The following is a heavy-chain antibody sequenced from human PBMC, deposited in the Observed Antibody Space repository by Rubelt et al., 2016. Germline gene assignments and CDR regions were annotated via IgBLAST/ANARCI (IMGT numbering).Heavy chain of an antibody. CDR2: IYYSGST. Sequence: QLQLQESGPGLVKPSETLSLTCTVSGGSISSSSYYWGWIRQPPGKGLEWIGSIYYSGSTYYNPSLKSRVTISVDTSKNQFSLKLSSVTAADTAVYYCARQRAWGLYYFDYWGQGTLVTVSS. D-gene: IGHD3-16*01. CDR1: GGSISSSSYY. J-gene: IGHJ4*02. CDR3: ARQRAWGLYYFDY. V-gene: IGHV4-39*01.